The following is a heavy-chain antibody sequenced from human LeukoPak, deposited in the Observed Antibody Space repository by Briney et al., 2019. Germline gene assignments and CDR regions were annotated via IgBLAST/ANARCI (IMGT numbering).Heavy chain of an antibody. CDR3: ARGITIFGVVTAFDY. J-gene: IGHJ4*02. D-gene: IGHD3-3*01. V-gene: IGHV4-61*02. Sequence: SETLSLTCTVSGGSISSGSYYWSWIRQPPGKGREWIGRIYTSGSTNYNPSLNSLATMSEDTCNNHCSLQLSPWTAADTAVYYCARGITIFGVVTAFDYWGQGTLVTVSS. CDR2: IYTSGST. CDR1: GGSISSGSYY.